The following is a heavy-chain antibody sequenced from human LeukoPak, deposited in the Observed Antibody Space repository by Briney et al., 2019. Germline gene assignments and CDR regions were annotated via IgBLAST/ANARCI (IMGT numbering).Heavy chain of an antibody. J-gene: IGHJ4*02. D-gene: IGHD6-6*01. CDR2: IKQDGSEK. V-gene: IGHV3-7*01. Sequence: PGGSLRLSCAASGFTFSSYWMSWVRQAPGKGLEWVANIKQDGSEKYYVDSVKGRFTFSRDNAKNSLYLQMNSLRAEDTAVYYCARDLVEYSSSAGDYWGQGTLVTVSS. CDR3: ARDLVEYSSSAGDY. CDR1: GFTFSSYW.